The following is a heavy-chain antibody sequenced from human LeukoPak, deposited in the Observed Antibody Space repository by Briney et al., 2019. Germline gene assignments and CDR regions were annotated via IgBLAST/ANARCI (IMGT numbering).Heavy chain of an antibody. CDR3: ARDPSYSENLDY. Sequence: GGSLRLSCAASGFTFSSYWMHWVRQAPGKGLVWVSRINSDGSSTTYADSVKGRFTISRDNAKNTLYLQMNSLRAEDTAVYYCARDPSYSENLDYWGQGTLVTVSS. D-gene: IGHD1-26*01. V-gene: IGHV3-74*01. CDR1: GFTFSSYW. CDR2: INSDGSST. J-gene: IGHJ4*02.